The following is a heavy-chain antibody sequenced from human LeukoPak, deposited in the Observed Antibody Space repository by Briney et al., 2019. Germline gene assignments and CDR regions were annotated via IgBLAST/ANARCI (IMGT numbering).Heavy chain of an antibody. V-gene: IGHV1-18*01. CDR3: ARASDIASSHDY. CDR1: GYTFTSYG. CDR2: NSAYNGNT. J-gene: IGHJ4*02. Sequence: ASVKVSCKASGYTFTSYGISWVRQAPGQGLEWMGWNSAYNGNTNYAQKLQGRVTMTTDTSTSTAYMELRSLRSDDTAVYYCARASDIASSHDYWGQGTLVTVSS. D-gene: IGHD5/OR15-5a*01.